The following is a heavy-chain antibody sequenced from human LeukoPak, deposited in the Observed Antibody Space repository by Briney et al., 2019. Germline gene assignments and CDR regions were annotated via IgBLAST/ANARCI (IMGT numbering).Heavy chain of an antibody. CDR3: ARRSSGGSWVFDY. CDR1: GFTFSTYS. D-gene: IGHD2-15*01. J-gene: IGHJ4*02. CDR2: ISSSSSTI. Sequence: GGSLRLSCAASGFTFSTYSMNWVRQAPGKGLEWVSYISSSSSTIYYADSVKGRFTISRDNAKNSLYLQMNSLRAEDTAVYYCARRSSGGSWVFDYWGQGTLVTVSS. V-gene: IGHV3-48*01.